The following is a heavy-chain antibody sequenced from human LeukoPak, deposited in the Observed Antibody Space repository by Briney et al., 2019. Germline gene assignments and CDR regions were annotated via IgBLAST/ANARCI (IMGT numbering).Heavy chain of an antibody. V-gene: IGHV5-51*01. Sequence: HGESLKISCKGSGYNFNTYWIGWVRQMPGKGLEWMGIIYPGDSDTRYSPSFQGQVTISADKSISTAYLQWSSLKASDTAMYYCAMYSPYRKGWFGPWGQGTLVTVSS. CDR1: GYNFNTYW. CDR3: AMYSPYRKGWFGP. CDR2: IYPGDSDT. J-gene: IGHJ5*02. D-gene: IGHD1-14*01.